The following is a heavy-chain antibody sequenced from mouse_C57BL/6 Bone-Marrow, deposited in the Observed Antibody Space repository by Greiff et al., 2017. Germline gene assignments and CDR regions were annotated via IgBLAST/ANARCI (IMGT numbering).Heavy chain of an antibody. CDR1: GFNIKDDY. D-gene: IGHD2-4*01. Sequence: VQLQQSGAELVRPGASVKLSCTASGFNIKDDYMHWVKQRPEQGLEWIGWIDPANGDTEYASKFQGKATITADTSSNTAYLQLSSLTSEDTAVYYCTTYDYDGGYAMDYWGQGTSVTVSS. J-gene: IGHJ4*01. CDR2: IDPANGDT. V-gene: IGHV14-4*01. CDR3: TTYDYDGGYAMDY.